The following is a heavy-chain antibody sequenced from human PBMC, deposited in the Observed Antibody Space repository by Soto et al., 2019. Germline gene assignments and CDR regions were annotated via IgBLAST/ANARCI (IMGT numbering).Heavy chain of an antibody. V-gene: IGHV1-3*05. D-gene: IGHD3-22*01. Sequence: QVQLVQSGAEEKKPGASVKVSCNASGYTFTSYAMHWVRQAPGQRLEWMGWINAGNGNTNYSQKFPSRVTITGDTSASTAYMELSSLRSEDKAVYYCARSSGYYLIDDYWGKGTLVTVSS. CDR3: ARSSGYYLIDDY. J-gene: IGHJ4*02. CDR2: INAGNGNT. CDR1: GYTFTSYA.